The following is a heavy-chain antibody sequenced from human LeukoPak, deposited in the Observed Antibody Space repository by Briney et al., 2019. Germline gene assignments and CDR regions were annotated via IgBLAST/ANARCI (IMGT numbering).Heavy chain of an antibody. CDR2: MNPNSGNT. V-gene: IGHV1-8*01. D-gene: IGHD3-10*02. CDR1: GYTFTSYD. Sequence: ASVKVSCKASGYTFTSYDINWVRQAPGQGLEWMGWMNPNSGNTGYAQKFQGRVTMTRNTSISTAYMELSSLRSEDTAVYYCAREKASVRGVIRSSYYYYMDVWGKGTTVTVSS. CDR3: AREKASVRGVIRSSYYYYMDV. J-gene: IGHJ6*03.